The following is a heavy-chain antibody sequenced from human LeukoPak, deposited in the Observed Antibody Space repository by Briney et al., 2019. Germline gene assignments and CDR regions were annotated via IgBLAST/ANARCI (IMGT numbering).Heavy chain of an antibody. J-gene: IGHJ5*02. CDR3: ARVKGSNWFDL. CDR2: IYNSEST. Sequence: SETLSLTCTVSGVSISIYYWSWIRQPPGKGLEWIGYIYNSESTYYNPSLKSRVTISLDTSKNQFSLRLNSVTAADTAVYYCARVKGSNWFDLWGQGTLVTVSS. V-gene: IGHV4-59*01. D-gene: IGHD6-6*01. CDR1: GVSISIYY.